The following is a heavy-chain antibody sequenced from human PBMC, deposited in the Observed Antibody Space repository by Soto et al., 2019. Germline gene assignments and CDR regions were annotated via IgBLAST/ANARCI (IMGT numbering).Heavy chain of an antibody. Sequence: QVYLQQWGAGLLKPSETLSLTCAVYGGSFSGYYWSWIRQAPGKGLEWIGEVHLAGSTNYSPSLKGRVTMSLDTSKNPFSLMLTSVTAADTAMYYCARRVVPAALGLWGRGTLVTVSS. J-gene: IGHJ2*01. CDR2: VHLAGST. D-gene: IGHD2-2*01. CDR1: GGSFSGYY. V-gene: IGHV4-34*01. CDR3: ARRVVPAALGL.